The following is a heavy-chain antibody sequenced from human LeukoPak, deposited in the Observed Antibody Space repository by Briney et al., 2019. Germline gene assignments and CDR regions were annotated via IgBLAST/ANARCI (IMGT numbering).Heavy chain of an antibody. D-gene: IGHD3-3*01. CDR1: GGSLSSSSYY. Sequence: SETLSLTCTVSGGSLSSSSYYWGWIRQPPGKGLEWIGSIYYSGSTYYNPSLKSRVTISVATSKNQFSLKLSSVTAADTAVYYCARVFTYYDFWSGPLSDPYYFDYWGQGTLVTVSS. CDR2: IYYSGST. V-gene: IGHV4-39*07. CDR3: ARVFTYYDFWSGPLSDPYYFDY. J-gene: IGHJ4*02.